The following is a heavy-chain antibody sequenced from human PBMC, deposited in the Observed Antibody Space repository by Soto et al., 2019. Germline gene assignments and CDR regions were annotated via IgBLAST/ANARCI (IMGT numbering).Heavy chain of an antibody. J-gene: IGHJ6*02. D-gene: IGHD1-1*01. CDR2: IWYDGSNK. Sequence: GGSLRLSCAASGLTLSSYGMHWVGQAPGKGLEWVAVIWYDGSNKYYADSVKGRFTISRDNSKNTLYLQMNSLRAEDTAVYYCARDNELGPESTGGMDVWGQGTTVTVSS. CDR3: ARDNELGPESTGGMDV. CDR1: GLTLSSYG. V-gene: IGHV3-33*01.